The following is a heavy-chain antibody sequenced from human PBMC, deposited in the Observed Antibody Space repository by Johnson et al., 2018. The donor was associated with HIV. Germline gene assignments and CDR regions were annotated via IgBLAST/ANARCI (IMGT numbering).Heavy chain of an antibody. V-gene: IGHV3-30*02. J-gene: IGHJ3*01. CDR1: GFTFANYG. CDR3: AKDDNLGVWYSDAFDV. CDR2: TAHDESIT. Sequence: QVQLVESGGGVVQPGESLRLSCAASGFTFANYGMHWVRQAPGKGLEWVAFTAHDESITHYADSVKGRVTMSSDNSKSTLNLQMNSLRAEDTAIYSCAKDDNLGVWYSDAFDVWGQGTVVTVSS. D-gene: IGHD6-19*01.